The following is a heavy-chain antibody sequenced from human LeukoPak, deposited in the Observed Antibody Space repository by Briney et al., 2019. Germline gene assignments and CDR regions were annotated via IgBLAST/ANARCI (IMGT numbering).Heavy chain of an antibody. CDR1: GFTFRSYG. CDR2: LSGSGGNT. Sequence: GGSLTLSRAASGFTFRSYGMSWVRQPPGKGLDWVSGLSGSGGNTYYADSVKGRFTISRDNSKNTLYLQMNSIRAEDTAVYYYAKLHNGANSGGRYGMDVWGQGTTVTVSS. D-gene: IGHD4-23*01. V-gene: IGHV3-23*01. CDR3: AKLHNGANSGGRYGMDV. J-gene: IGHJ6*02.